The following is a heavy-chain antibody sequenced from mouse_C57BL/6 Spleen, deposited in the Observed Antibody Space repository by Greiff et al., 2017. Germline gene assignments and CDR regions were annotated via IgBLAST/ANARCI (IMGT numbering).Heavy chain of an antibody. V-gene: IGHV3-6*01. CDR1: GYSITSGYY. D-gene: IGHD1-1*01. CDR3: ARALITTVVDYAMDY. J-gene: IGHJ4*01. CDR2: ISYDGSN. Sequence: EVHLVESGPGLVKPSQSLSLTCSVTGYSITSGYYWNWIRQFPGNKLEWMGYISYDGSNNYNPSLKNRISITRDTSKNQFFLKLNSVTTEDTATYYCARALITTVVDYAMDYWGQGTSVTVSS.